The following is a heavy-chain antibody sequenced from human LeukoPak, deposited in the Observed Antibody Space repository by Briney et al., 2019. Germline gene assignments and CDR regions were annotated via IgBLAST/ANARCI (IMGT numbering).Heavy chain of an antibody. CDR1: GFTFSSYS. CDR2: ISSSSGYI. CDR3: GREQGGSGSSTEH. Sequence: GGSLRLSCAASGFTFSSYSMNWVRQAPGKGLEWVASISSSSGYIYYANSLKGRFTISRDNAKNALYLQMNSLRVEDTAVYYCGREQGGSGSSTEHWRQGTLVTVSS. D-gene: IGHD3-10*01. J-gene: IGHJ4*02. V-gene: IGHV3-21*01.